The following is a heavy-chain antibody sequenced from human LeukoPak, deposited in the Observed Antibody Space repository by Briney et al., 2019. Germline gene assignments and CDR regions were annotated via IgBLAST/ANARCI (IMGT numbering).Heavy chain of an antibody. J-gene: IGHJ6*02. V-gene: IGHV3-33*01. D-gene: IGHD3-16*01. CDR1: GFTFSTYG. Sequence: GGSLRLSCAASGFTFSTYGMHWVRQAPGKGLEWVAIIWYDGSNKYYADSVKGRFTISRDNSKNTLYIQMNSLRAEDTAVYYCARDPPHDPPYYYGMDVWGQGTTATVSS. CDR3: ARDPPHDPPYYYGMDV. CDR2: IWYDGSNK.